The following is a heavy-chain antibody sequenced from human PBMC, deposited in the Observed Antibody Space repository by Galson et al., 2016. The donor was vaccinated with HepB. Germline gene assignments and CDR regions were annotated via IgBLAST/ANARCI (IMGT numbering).Heavy chain of an antibody. V-gene: IGHV4-39*01. CDR2: MYHTGDT. J-gene: IGHJ4*02. D-gene: IGHD6-13*01. CDR1: GDSMGGVDDY. Sequence: SETLSLTCTVSGDSMGGVDDYWGWVRQPPGKGLQWIGYMYHTGDTYSSPSLKGRVTISVDKSKRQFSLRLTSVTATDTAVYFCARQSGHSFHDWGQGIFVAVAS. CDR3: ARQSGHSFHD.